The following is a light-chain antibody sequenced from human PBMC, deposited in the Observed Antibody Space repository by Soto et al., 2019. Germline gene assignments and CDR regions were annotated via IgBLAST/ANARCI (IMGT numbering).Light chain of an antibody. CDR2: GAS. Sequence: EIVMTQSPGTLSVSQGEGATLSCRASQSVSTNLAWYQQKPDQAPRLLIYGASTTATGMPARFSGSGSGTEFTLTISSLQSEDFAVYYCQQYYTWPRTFGQGTRVEIK. CDR3: QQYYTWPRT. V-gene: IGKV3-15*01. CDR1: QSVSTN. J-gene: IGKJ1*01.